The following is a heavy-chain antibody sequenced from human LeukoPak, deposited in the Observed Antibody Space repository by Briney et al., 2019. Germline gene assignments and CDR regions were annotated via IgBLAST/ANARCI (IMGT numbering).Heavy chain of an antibody. J-gene: IGHJ6*02. CDR2: ISSGGSTI. V-gene: IGHV3-48*01. D-gene: IGHD4-11*01. CDR1: GVTFSRSS. CDR3: ARDGRNSNGYYYGMDV. Sequence: GGSLRLSCAASGVTFSRSSMNWVRQAPGKGLEWVSYISSGGSTIYYADSVKGRFTISRDNAKNSLYLQINRLRAEDTAVYYCARDGRNSNGYYYGMDVWGQGTTVTVSS.